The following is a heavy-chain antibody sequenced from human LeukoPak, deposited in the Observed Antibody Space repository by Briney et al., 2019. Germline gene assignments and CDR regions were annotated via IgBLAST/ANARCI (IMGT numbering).Heavy chain of an antibody. CDR3: ARETTRSGWSLYYYSCGTEV. CDR2: ISAYNGNA. D-gene: IGHD6-19*01. J-gene: IGHJ6*02. Sequence: GASVKVSCKASGYTFTSYGISWVRQAPGQGLEWMGWISAYNGNANYAQKLQGRVTMTTDTSTSTAYMELRSLRSDDTAAYYPARETTRSGWSLYYYSCGTEVSGPGNTGSASS. CDR1: GYTFTSYG. V-gene: IGHV1-18*04.